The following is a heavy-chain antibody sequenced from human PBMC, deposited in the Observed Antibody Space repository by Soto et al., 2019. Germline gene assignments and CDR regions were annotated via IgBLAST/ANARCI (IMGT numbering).Heavy chain of an antibody. CDR1: GFTFSSYA. Sequence: GSLRLSCAASGFTFSSYAMSWVRQAPGKGLEWVSAISGSGGSTYYADSVKGRFTISRDNSKNTLYLQMNSLRAEDTAVYYCAKDGLTIFGVVTNLYYFDYWGQGTLVTVSS. V-gene: IGHV3-23*01. CDR3: AKDGLTIFGVVTNLYYFDY. CDR2: ISGSGGST. J-gene: IGHJ4*02. D-gene: IGHD3-3*01.